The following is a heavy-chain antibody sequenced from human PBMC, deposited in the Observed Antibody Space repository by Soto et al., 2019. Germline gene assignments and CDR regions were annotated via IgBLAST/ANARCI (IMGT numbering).Heavy chain of an antibody. CDR2: ISSSSSYT. D-gene: IGHD4-17*01. Sequence: QVQLVESGGGLVKPGGSLRLSCAASGFTFSDYYMSWIRQAPGKGLEWVSYISSSSSYTNYADSVKGRFTISRDNAKNSLYLQMNSLGAEDTAVYYCAGDPDGDNAGLDYWGQGTLVTVSS. V-gene: IGHV3-11*06. J-gene: IGHJ4*02. CDR3: AGDPDGDNAGLDY. CDR1: GFTFSDYY.